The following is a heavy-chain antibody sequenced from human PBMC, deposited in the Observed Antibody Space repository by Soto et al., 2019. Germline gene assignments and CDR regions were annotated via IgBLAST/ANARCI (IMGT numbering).Heavy chain of an antibody. CDR1: GGSISSSSYY. J-gene: IGHJ5*02. Sequence: SETLSLTCTVSGGSISSSSYYWGWIRQPPGKGLEWIGSIYYSGSTYYNPSLKSRVTISVDTSKNQFSLKLSSVTAADAAVYYCARQDPFREGYYGSGSYYNNWFDPWGQGTLVT. V-gene: IGHV4-39*01. D-gene: IGHD3-10*01. CDR3: ARQDPFREGYYGSGSYYNNWFDP. CDR2: IYYSGST.